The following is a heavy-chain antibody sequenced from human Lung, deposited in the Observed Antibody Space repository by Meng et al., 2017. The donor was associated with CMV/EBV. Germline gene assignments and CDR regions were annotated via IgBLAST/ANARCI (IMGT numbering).Heavy chain of an antibody. Sequence: GESLKISCAASGFSFSSSWMSWVRRAPGKGLEWVANIYQDGVEKYYVESVRGRFTISRVNAKNSLYLQMNSLRAEDTAVYFCAKEIDPAVAGNQGYFDYWGQGDXVXVSS. D-gene: IGHD6-19*01. V-gene: IGHV3-7*01. J-gene: IGHJ4*02. CDR2: IYQDGVEK. CDR1: GFSFSSSW. CDR3: AKEIDPAVAGNQGYFDY.